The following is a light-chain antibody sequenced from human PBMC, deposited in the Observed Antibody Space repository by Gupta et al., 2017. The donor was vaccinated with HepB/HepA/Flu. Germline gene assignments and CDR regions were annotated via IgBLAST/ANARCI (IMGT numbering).Light chain of an antibody. CDR2: RNN. CDR1: SSNIGSNY. Sequence: QSVLTQPPSASGTPGQRVTISCSGSSSNIGSNYVYWYQQLPGTAPKLLIYRNNQRPSGVPDRFPGSKSGTSASLATRGLRSEDEADYYCAAWEDSLSGVVFGGGTKLTVL. CDR3: AAWEDSLSGVV. V-gene: IGLV1-47*01. J-gene: IGLJ2*01.